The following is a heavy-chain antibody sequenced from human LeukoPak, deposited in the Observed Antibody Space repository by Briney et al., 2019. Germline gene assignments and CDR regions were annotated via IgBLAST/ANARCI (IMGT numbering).Heavy chain of an antibody. CDR1: GFTFDDYA. Sequence: GGSLRLSCAASGFTFDDYAMHWVRQAPGKGLEWVSGISWNSGSIGYADSVKGRFTISRDSSTNTLFLQMNSLRAEDTAIYYCARDLVVAGLVPWGQGTLVLVSS. V-gene: IGHV3-9*01. J-gene: IGHJ5*02. CDR2: ISWNSGSI. D-gene: IGHD3-22*01. CDR3: ARDLVVAGLVP.